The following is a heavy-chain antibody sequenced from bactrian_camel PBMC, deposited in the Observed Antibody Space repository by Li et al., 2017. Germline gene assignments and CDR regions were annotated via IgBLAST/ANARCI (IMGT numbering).Heavy chain of an antibody. D-gene: IGHD3*01. J-gene: IGHJ4*01. CDR1: GRNYVKWC. V-gene: IGHV3S55*01. Sequence: HVQLVESGGDSVQAGGSLRLSCAASGRNYVKWCMGWFRQVPGKEREGLATLDWRGVTAYADSVKGRFTISKDNAENSLFPQMNSLKPEDTGMYYCTKDRSYGTRNWVQSTRGQGTQVTVS. CDR3: TKDRSYGTRNWVQST. CDR2: LDWRGVT.